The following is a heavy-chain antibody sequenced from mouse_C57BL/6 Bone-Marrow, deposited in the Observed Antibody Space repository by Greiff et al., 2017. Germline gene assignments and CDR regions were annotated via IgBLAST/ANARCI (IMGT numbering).Heavy chain of an antibody. CDR2: FYPGSGSI. CDR3: ARHERYYDDEEYFDY. V-gene: IGHV1-62-2*01. D-gene: IGHD2-4*01. J-gene: IGHJ2*01. Sequence: VQLVESGAELVKPGASVKLSCKASGYIFTEYTIHWVKQRSGQGLEWIGWFYPGSGSITYNERFKDNAKLTADKSSNTFYMEHSRLTAEDSAVYFGARHERYYDDEEYFDYWGQGTTLTVSS. CDR1: GYIFTEYT.